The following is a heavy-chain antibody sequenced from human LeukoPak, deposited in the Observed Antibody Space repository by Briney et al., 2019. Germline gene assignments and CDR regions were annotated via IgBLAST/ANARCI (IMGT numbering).Heavy chain of an antibody. CDR3: AGVVVNIGVWRWFDP. V-gene: IGHV4-31*01. CDR1: GGSISSGGYY. D-gene: IGHD3-3*01. J-gene: IGHJ5*02. Sequence: PSQTLSLTCTVSGGSISSGGYYWSWIRQHPGKGLEWIGYIYYSGSTYYNPSLKRLVTISVDTIKTQFSLMMTSGTAAVTALHYWAGVVVNIGVWRWFDPWGQGTLVTVSS. CDR2: IYYSGST.